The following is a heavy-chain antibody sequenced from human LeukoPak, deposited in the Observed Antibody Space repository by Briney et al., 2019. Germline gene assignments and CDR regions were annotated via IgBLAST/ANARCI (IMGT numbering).Heavy chain of an antibody. CDR1: GFIFSNYW. CDR2: INQRGSEK. V-gene: IGHV3-7*03. J-gene: IGHJ4*02. D-gene: IGHD2-2*01. CDR3: ARLVVPPGNRGWYYEH. Sequence: GGSLRLSCAASGFIFSNYWMAWVRRGPGEGPEWVANINQRGSEKYYVGSVRGRFTISRDNAKNSLDLQMNSLRVEDTAIYYCARLVVPPGNRGWYYEHWGQGTLVTVSS.